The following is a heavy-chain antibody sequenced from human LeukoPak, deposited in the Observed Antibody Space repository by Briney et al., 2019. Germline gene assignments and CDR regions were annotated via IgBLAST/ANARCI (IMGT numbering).Heavy chain of an antibody. Sequence: SETLSLTCAVYGGPFSGYYWSWIRQPPGKGLEWIGEINHSGSTNYNPSLKSRVTISVDTSKNQFSLKLSSVTAADTAVYYCARGFSCSSTSCYLDYWGQGTLVTVSS. V-gene: IGHV4-34*01. J-gene: IGHJ4*02. CDR3: ARGFSCSSTSCYLDY. D-gene: IGHD2-2*01. CDR1: GGPFSGYY. CDR2: INHSGST.